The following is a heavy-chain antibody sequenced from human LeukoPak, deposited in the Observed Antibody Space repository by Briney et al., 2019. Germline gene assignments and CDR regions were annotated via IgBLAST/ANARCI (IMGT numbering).Heavy chain of an antibody. CDR3: ASDSTVVTPTKTDY. J-gene: IGHJ4*02. CDR2: IIPILGIA. Sequence: SVKVSCKASGGTFSSYAISWVRQAPGQGLEWMGRIIPILGIANYAQKFQGRVTVTADKSTSTAYMELSSLRSEDTAVYYCASDSTVVTPTKTDYWGQGTLVTVSS. D-gene: IGHD4-23*01. V-gene: IGHV1-69*04. CDR1: GGTFSSYA.